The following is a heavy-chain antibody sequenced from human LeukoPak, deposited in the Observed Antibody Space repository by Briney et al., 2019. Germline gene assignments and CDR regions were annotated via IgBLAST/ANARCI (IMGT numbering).Heavy chain of an antibody. CDR1: GFTFSSYC. J-gene: IGHJ3*02. CDR3: ARYCSGGSCRGGDRAFDI. V-gene: IGHV3-7*01. D-gene: IGHD2-15*01. CDR2: IKQDGSDK. Sequence: GGSLRLSCAASGFTFSSYCMSWARQPPGKALEGVTNIKQDGSDKYYVDSVKRRFTISRDNAKNSLSLQLNRLRAEDTAVYYCARYCSGGSCRGGDRAFDIWGQGTMVTVSS.